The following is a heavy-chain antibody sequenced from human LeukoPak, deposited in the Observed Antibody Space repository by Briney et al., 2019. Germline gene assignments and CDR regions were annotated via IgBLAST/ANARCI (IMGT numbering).Heavy chain of an antibody. CDR1: GGSTSSGSYY. J-gene: IGHJ3*02. V-gene: IGHV4-61*02. Sequence: SQTLSLTCTVSGGSTSSGSYYWSWIRQPAGKGLEWIGRIYTSGGTNYNPSLNNGVTISVDTSKNHFSLKLSSVTAADTAVYYCARTPAGESDAFDIWGQGTMVTVSS. CDR3: ARTPAGESDAFDI. D-gene: IGHD1-26*01. CDR2: IYTSGGT.